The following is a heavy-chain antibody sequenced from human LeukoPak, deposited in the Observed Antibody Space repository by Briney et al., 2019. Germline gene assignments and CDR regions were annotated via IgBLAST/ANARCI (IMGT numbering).Heavy chain of an antibody. D-gene: IGHD3-22*01. Sequence: KPGGSLRLSCAASGFTFSDYYMSWIRQAPGKGLERVSYITSSSSYTNYADSVKGRFTISRDNAKNSLYLQMNSLRVEDTAVYYGVRGSYDTMIVVITSPNFDYWGQGTLVTVSS. CDR2: ITSSSSYT. V-gene: IGHV3-11*06. CDR1: GFTFSDYY. CDR3: VRGSYDTMIVVITSPNFDY. J-gene: IGHJ4*02.